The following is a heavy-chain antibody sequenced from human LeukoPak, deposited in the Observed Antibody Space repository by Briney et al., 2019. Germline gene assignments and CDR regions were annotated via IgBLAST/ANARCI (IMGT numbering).Heavy chain of an antibody. CDR1: GYTFTGYY. CDR2: INPNSGGT. CDR3: ARGYYYGSGSYYEGGSNFDY. Sequence: GASVKVSCKASGYTFTGYYMHWVRQAPGQGLEWMGWINPNSGGTNYAQKFQGRVTMTRDTSISTAYMELSRLRSDDTAVYYCARGYYYGSGSYYEGGSNFDYWGQGTLVTVSS. D-gene: IGHD3-10*01. V-gene: IGHV1-2*02. J-gene: IGHJ4*02.